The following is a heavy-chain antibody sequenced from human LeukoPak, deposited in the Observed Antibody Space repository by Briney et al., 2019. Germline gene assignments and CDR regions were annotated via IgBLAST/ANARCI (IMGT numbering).Heavy chain of an antibody. CDR2: INAGNGNT. J-gene: IGHJ4*02. D-gene: IGHD6-19*01. V-gene: IGHV1-3*01. CDR3: ARDRVPSSGALTC. CDR1: GYTFTSYA. Sequence: WASVKVSCKASGYTFTSYAMHWVRQAPGQRLEWMGWINAGNGNTKYSQKFQGRVTITRDTSASTAYMELSSLRSEDTAVYYCARDRVPSSGALTCWGQGTLVTVSS.